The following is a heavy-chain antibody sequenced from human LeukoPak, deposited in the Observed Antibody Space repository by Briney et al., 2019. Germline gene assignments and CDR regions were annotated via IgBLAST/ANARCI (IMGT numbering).Heavy chain of an antibody. CDR1: GFTVSSNY. V-gene: IGHV3-66*01. CDR2: IYSGGST. Sequence: GGSLRLSCAASGFTVSSNYMSWVRQAPGKGLEWVSVIYSGGSTYYADSVKGRFTISRDNYKNTVDLQMNSLRAEDTAVYYCARGHDYDSSVAHWGQGTLVTVSS. D-gene: IGHD3-22*01. CDR3: ARGHDYDSSVAH. J-gene: IGHJ4*02.